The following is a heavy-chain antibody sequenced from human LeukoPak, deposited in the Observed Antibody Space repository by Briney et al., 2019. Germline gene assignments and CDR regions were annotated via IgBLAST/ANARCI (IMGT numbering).Heavy chain of an antibody. CDR3: ARHYYDSSGYYPAQAFDF. D-gene: IGHD3-22*01. J-gene: IGHJ3*01. Sequence: SETLSLTCTVSGDSISTLYWSWIRQPPGRGLEWIGYIYSGGSTDYNPSLKSRLTISVDTSKNQFSLKLRSVTAADTAVYYCARHYYDSSGYYPAQAFDFWGQGTMVTVSS. CDR2: IYSGGST. CDR1: GDSISTLY. V-gene: IGHV4-59*01.